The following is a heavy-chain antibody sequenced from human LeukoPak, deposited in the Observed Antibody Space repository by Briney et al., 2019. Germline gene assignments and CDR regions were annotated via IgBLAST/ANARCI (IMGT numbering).Heavy chain of an antibody. CDR2: IIPIFGTA. CDR1: GYTFTSYA. V-gene: IGHV1-69*13. CDR3: ARGPSITMVRGGQWYYYMDV. J-gene: IGHJ6*03. D-gene: IGHD3-10*01. Sequence: ASMKVSCKASGYTFTSYAISWVRQAPGQGLEWMGGIIPIFGTANYAQKFQGRVTITADESTSAAYMELSSLRSEDTAVYYCARGPSITMVRGGQWYYYMDVWGKGTTVTISS.